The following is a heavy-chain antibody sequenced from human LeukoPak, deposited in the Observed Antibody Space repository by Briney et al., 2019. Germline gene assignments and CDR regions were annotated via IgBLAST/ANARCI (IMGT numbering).Heavy chain of an antibody. D-gene: IGHD2-2*01. CDR1: GGSIRSDGYY. CDR2: IYYSGST. J-gene: IGHJ5*02. V-gene: IGHV4-31*03. Sequence: SETLSLTCTVSGGSIRSDGYYWRWIRQHPGKGLEWIGYIYYSGSTYYNPSLMSRVTISVATSKIQFSLKLSSVTAADTAVYYCARVVPAAPIPRLARFDPWGQGTLVTVSS. CDR3: ARVVPAAPIPRLARFDP.